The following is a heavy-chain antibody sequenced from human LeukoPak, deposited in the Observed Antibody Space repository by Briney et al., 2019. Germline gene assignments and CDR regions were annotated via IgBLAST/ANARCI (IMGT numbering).Heavy chain of an antibody. CDR1: GFTFSSYE. D-gene: IGHD3-3*01. CDR3: AKDFGGIFLTFFFDY. V-gene: IGHV3-48*03. CDR2: ISGSGSTI. Sequence: GGTLRLSCAASGFTFSSYEMNWVRQAPGKGLEWVSYISGSGSTIYYADSVKGRFTISRDNAKNSLYLQMNSLRPEDTAVYYCAKDFGGIFLTFFFDYWGQGTVVTVSS. J-gene: IGHJ4*02.